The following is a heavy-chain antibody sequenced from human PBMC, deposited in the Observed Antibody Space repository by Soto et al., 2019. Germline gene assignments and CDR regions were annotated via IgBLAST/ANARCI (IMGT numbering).Heavy chain of an antibody. CDR2: IGTAADP. V-gene: IGHV3-13*05. CDR3: VRGQSYSSPYYNYGMDV. CDR1: GFRFRTYD. D-gene: IGHD3-10*01. Sequence: EVQLVESGGGLVQPGGSLRLSCVASGFRFRTYDMHWVRQPIGKGLEWVAGIGTAADPNYPGFVKGRFIISRENAISSLFLQINSLRAGDTAVYYCVRGQSYSSPYYNYGMDVWGQGTTVTVSS. J-gene: IGHJ6*02.